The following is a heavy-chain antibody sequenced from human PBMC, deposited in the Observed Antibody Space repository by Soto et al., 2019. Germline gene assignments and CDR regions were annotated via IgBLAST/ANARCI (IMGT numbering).Heavy chain of an antibody. V-gene: IGHV5-51*01. Sequence: HGESLKISCKGSGYSFTSYWIGWVRQMPGKGLEWMGIIYPGDSDTRYSPSFQGQVTISADKSISTAYLQWSSLKASDTAMYYCARQPISDSSGYFDAFAIWGQGTMVTVSS. D-gene: IGHD3-22*01. J-gene: IGHJ3*02. CDR2: IYPGDSDT. CDR3: ARQPISDSSGYFDAFAI. CDR1: GYSFTSYW.